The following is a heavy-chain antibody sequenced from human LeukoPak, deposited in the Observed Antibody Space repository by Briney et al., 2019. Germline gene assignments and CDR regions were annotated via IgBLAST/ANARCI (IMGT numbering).Heavy chain of an antibody. Sequence: PGGSLRLSCAASGFTFSSYSMNWVRQAPGKGLEWVSYISSSSSTIYYADSVKGRFTISRDNAKNTLYLQMNSLRAEDTAVYYCASNLNAYGDYGMFDYWGQGTLVTVSS. CDR3: ASNLNAYGDYGMFDY. CDR2: ISSSSSTI. CDR1: GFTFSSYS. D-gene: IGHD4-17*01. V-gene: IGHV3-48*01. J-gene: IGHJ4*02.